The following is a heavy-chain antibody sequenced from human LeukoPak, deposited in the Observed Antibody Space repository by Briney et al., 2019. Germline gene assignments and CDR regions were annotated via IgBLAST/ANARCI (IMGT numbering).Heavy chain of an antibody. CDR3: AKRYSGSNHYFDY. J-gene: IGHJ4*02. CDR1: GFTFSSYW. Sequence: GGSLRLSCAASGFTFSSYWMHWVRHAPGKGLVWVSRINSDGSSTSYADSVKGRFTISRDNAKNTLYLQMNSLRAEDTAVYYCAKRYSGSNHYFDYWGQGTLVTVSS. D-gene: IGHD1-26*01. CDR2: INSDGSST. V-gene: IGHV3-74*01.